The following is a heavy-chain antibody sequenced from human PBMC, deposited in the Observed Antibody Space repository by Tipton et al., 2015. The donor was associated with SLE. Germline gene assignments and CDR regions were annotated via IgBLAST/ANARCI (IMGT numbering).Heavy chain of an antibody. D-gene: IGHD4-23*01. CDR3: ARTFPYGGFDP. CDR2: IYHSGNT. Sequence: TLSLTCTVSGYSISSGYYWGWIRQPPGKGLEWIGSIYHSGNTYSNPSLKSRVTISVDTSKNQFSLKLSSVTAADTAVYYCARTFPYGGFDPWGQGTLVTVSS. J-gene: IGHJ5*02. CDR1: GYSISSGYY. V-gene: IGHV4-38-2*02.